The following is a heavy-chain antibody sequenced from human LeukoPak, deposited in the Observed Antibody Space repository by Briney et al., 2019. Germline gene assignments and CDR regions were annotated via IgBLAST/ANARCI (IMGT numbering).Heavy chain of an antibody. CDR1: GFTFSSYS. CDR2: ISSSSSTI. V-gene: IGHV3-48*04. J-gene: IGHJ4*02. CDR3: ARDRGGSYSAIDY. Sequence: GGSLRLSCAASGFTFSSYSMNWVRQAPGKGLEWVSFISSSSSTIYYADSVKGRFTISRDNAKNSLYLQMNSLRAEDTAVYYCARDRGGSYSAIDYWGQGTLVAVSS. D-gene: IGHD1-26*01.